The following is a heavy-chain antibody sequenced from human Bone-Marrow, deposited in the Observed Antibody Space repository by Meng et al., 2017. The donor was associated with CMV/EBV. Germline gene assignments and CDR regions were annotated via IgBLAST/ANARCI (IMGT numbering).Heavy chain of an antibody. J-gene: IGHJ6*02. CDR1: GFTFSSYS. D-gene: IGHD6-6*01. CDR3: ARPLPVGDEQLVPHYYYYYGMDV. V-gene: IGHV3-21*01. CDR2: ISSSSSYI. Sequence: ETLSLTCAASGFTFSSYSMNWVRQAPGKGLEWVSSISSSSSYIYYADSVKGRFTISRDNAKNSLYLQMNSLRAEDTAVYYCARPLPVGDEQLVPHYYYYYGMDVWGQGTTVTVSS.